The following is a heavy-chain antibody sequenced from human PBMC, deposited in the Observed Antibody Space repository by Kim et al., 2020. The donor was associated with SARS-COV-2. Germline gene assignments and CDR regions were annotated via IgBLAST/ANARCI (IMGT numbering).Heavy chain of an antibody. J-gene: IGHJ5*02. CDR3: ARCGRQLWFGELIGLSWFDP. CDR1: GGSFSGYY. Sequence: SETLSLICAVYGGSFSGYYWSWIRQPPGKGLEWIGEINHSGSTNYNPSLKSRVTISVDTSKNQFSLKLSSVTAADTAVYYCARCGRQLWFGELIGLSWFDPWGQGTLVTVSS. D-gene: IGHD3-10*01. V-gene: IGHV4-34*01. CDR2: INHSGST.